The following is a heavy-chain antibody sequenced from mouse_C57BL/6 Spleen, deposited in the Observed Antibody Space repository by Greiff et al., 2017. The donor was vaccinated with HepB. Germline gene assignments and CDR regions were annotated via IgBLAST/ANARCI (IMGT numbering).Heavy chain of an antibody. V-gene: IGHV5-12*01. D-gene: IGHD2-4*01. Sequence: EVQLVESGGGLVQPGGSLKLSCAASGFTFSDYYMYWVRQTPEKRLEWVAYISNGGGSTYYPDTVKGRFTISRDNAKNTLYLQMSRLKSEDTAMYYCARTRLRREAMDYWGQGTSVTVSS. CDR2: ISNGGGST. CDR3: ARTRLRREAMDY. CDR1: GFTFSDYY. J-gene: IGHJ4*01.